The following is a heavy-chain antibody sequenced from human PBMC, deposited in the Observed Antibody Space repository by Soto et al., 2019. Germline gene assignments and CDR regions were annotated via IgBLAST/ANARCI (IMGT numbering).Heavy chain of an antibody. CDR3: ARDLGYCISTSCLAFDP. V-gene: IGHV1-46*01. D-gene: IGHD2-2*01. Sequence: ASVKVSCKASGYTFTSYGISWVRQAPGQGLEWMGIINPSGGSTSYAQKFQGRVTMTRDTSTSTVYMELSSLRSEDTAVYYCARDLGYCISTSCLAFDPWGQGTLVTVSS. J-gene: IGHJ5*02. CDR1: GYTFTSYG. CDR2: INPSGGST.